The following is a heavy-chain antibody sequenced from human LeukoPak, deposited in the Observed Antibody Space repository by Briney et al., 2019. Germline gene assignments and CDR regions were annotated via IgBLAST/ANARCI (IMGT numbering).Heavy chain of an antibody. CDR1: GFTFSSYA. J-gene: IGHJ4*02. V-gene: IGHV3-23*01. CDR2: ISGSGGST. CDR3: ATKSTFGGVIVISFDY. D-gene: IGHD3-16*02. Sequence: GGSLRLSCAASGFTFSSYAMSWVRQAPGKGLEWVSAISGSGGSTYYADSVKGRFTISRDNSKNTLYLQMNSLRAEDTAVYYCATKSTFGGVIVISFDYWGQGTLVTVSS.